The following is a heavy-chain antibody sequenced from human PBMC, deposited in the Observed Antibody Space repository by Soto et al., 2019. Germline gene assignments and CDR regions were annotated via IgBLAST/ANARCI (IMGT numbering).Heavy chain of an antibody. J-gene: IGHJ6*02. V-gene: IGHV1-69*01. CDR2: IIPIYRTT. Sequence: QLVQSGAEVKKPGASVKVSCKASGGCFSSHAVSWLRQAPGQGPEWMGGIIPIYRTTTYAQKFQGRITITADDFTTNAYMELSSLRSEDTAIYYCVLNWMTAYTPGRPKTKDYFYYGLNVWGHGTTVIVSS. D-gene: IGHD3-10*01. CDR1: GGCFSSHA. CDR3: VLNWMTAYTPGRPKTKDYFYYGLNV.